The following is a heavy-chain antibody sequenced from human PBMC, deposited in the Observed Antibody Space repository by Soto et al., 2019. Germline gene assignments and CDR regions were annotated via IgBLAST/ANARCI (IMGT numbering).Heavy chain of an antibody. Sequence: SETLSLTCTVSGGSISNYYWSWIRQPPGKGLEWIGYIYYSGSTNYNPSLKSRVTISVDTSKNQFSLKLSSVTAADTAVYYCARDRIVVVPAAMKPYYYYGMDVWGQGTTVTVSS. CDR3: ARDRIVVVPAAMKPYYYYGMDV. CDR1: GGSISNYY. D-gene: IGHD2-2*01. J-gene: IGHJ6*02. V-gene: IGHV4-59*01. CDR2: IYYSGST.